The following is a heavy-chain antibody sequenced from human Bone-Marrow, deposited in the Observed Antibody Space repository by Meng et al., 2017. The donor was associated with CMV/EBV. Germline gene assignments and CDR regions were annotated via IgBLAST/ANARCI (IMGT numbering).Heavy chain of an antibody. J-gene: IGHJ3*02. D-gene: IGHD5-24*01. CDR2: INPNSGGT. CDR1: GYTFTGYE. V-gene: IGHV1-2*02. CDR3: ARDRVPSPWGRDGYNYALDDAFDI. Sequence: ASVKVSCKASGYTFTGYEMHWVRQAPGQGLEWMGWINPNSGGTNYAQKFQGRVTMTRDTSISTAYMELSRLRSDDTAVYYCARDRVPSPWGRDGYNYALDDAFDIWGQGKMVNV.